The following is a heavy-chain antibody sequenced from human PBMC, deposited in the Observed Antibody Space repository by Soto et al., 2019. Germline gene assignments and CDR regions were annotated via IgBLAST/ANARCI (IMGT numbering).Heavy chain of an antibody. J-gene: IGHJ4*02. CDR2: IYYSGST. CDR3: ARRYGSCFDY. D-gene: IGHD5-18*01. CDR1: GGSISSYY. V-gene: IGHV4-59*08. Sequence: QVQLQESGPGLVKPSETLSLTCTVSGGSISSYYWSWIRQPPGKGLEWIGYIYYSGSTNYNPSLXGXAXIXVDTSKNQSSLKLSSVTAADTAVYYCARRYGSCFDYWGQGTLVTVSS.